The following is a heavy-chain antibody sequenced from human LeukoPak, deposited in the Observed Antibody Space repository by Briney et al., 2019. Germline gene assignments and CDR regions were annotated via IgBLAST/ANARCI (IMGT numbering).Heavy chain of an antibody. CDR2: IYHSGST. Sequence: PSETLSLTCTVSGYSIGSGYYWGWIRQPPGKGLEWIESIYHSGSTYYNPSLKSRVTISVDTSKNQFSLKLSSVTAADTAVYYCARVPWSGYYNYFDYWGQGTLVTVSS. CDR3: ARVPWSGYYNYFDY. V-gene: IGHV4-38-2*02. D-gene: IGHD3-3*01. CDR1: GYSIGSGYY. J-gene: IGHJ4*02.